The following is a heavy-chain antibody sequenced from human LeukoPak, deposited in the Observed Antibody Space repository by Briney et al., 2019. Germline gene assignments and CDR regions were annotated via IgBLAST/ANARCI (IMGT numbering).Heavy chain of an antibody. Sequence: ASVKVSCKVSGYTLTELSMHWVRQAPGKGLEWMGGFDPEDGETIYAQKFQGRVTMTEDTSTDTAYMELSSLRSEDTAVYYCATGSGDPPLRYFDWSHWGQGTLVTVSS. CDR1: GYTLTELS. CDR3: ATGSGDPPLRYFDWSH. CDR2: FDPEDGET. J-gene: IGHJ4*02. V-gene: IGHV1-24*01. D-gene: IGHD3-9*01.